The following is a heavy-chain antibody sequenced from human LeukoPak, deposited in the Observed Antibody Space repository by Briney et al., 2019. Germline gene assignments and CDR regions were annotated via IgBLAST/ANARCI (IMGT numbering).Heavy chain of an antibody. CDR1: GGSISSYY. Sequence: SETLSLTCTVSGGSISSYYWSWIRQPPGKGLEWIGYIYYSGSTNYNPSLKSRVTISVDTSKNQFSLKLSSVTAADTAVYYCARLSHRTGYSYGYGSFDYWGQGTLVTVSS. CDR3: ARLSHRTGYSYGYGSFDY. CDR2: IYYSGST. V-gene: IGHV4-59*12. J-gene: IGHJ4*02. D-gene: IGHD5-18*01.